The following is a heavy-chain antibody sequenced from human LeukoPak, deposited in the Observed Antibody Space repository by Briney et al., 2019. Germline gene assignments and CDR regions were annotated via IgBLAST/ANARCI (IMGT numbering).Heavy chain of an antibody. CDR3: AGEGIAAADYGMDV. CDR2: IYHSGIT. V-gene: IGHV4-39*07. J-gene: IGHJ6*02. D-gene: IGHD6-13*01. Sequence: SETLSLTCTVSGGSIRSSNYYWGWIRQPPGKGLEWIGSIYHSGITYYNPSLKSRVTISVDTSKNQFSLKLRSVTAADTTVYYCAGEGIAAADYGMDVWGQGTTVTVSS. CDR1: GGSIRSSNYY.